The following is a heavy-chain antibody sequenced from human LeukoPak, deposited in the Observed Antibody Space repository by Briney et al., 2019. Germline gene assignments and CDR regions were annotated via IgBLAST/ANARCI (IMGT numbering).Heavy chain of an antibody. J-gene: IGHJ4*02. CDR2: IYYSGST. Sequence: SETLSLTCTVSGGSISSYYWGWIRQPPGKGLEWIGYIYYSGSTNYNPSLKSRVAISVDTSKNQFSLKLSSATAADTAMYYCAVLLTGRIFDYWGQGTLVTVSS. CDR3: AVLLTGRIFDY. V-gene: IGHV4-59*13. CDR1: GGSISSYY. D-gene: IGHD3-9*01.